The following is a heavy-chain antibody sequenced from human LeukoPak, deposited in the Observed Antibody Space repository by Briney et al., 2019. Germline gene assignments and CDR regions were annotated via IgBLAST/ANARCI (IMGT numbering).Heavy chain of an antibody. V-gene: IGHV5-51*01. J-gene: IGHJ5*02. D-gene: IGHD3-10*01. CDR3: ARQALWFGELSLDP. CDR1: GYSFTSYW. CDR2: IYPGDSDT. Sequence: GESLKISCKGSGYSFTSYWIGWVRQMPGEGLEWMGIIYPGDSDTRYSPSFQGQVTISADKSINTAYLQRSSLKASDTAMYYCARQALWFGELSLDPWGQGTLVTVSS.